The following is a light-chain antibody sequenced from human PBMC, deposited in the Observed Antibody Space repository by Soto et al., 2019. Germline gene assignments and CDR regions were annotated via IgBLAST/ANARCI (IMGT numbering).Light chain of an antibody. Sequence: QSVLTQPASVSGSPGQSITISCTGTSSDVGGYNYVSWYQQHPGKAPKLMIYDVSNRPSGVSNRFAGSKSGNTASLTISGRQAEDEADYYCSSYTSSSTRIHVGVGGGTKLTVL. J-gene: IGLJ2*01. V-gene: IGLV2-14*01. CDR2: DVS. CDR3: SSYTSSSTRIHVG. CDR1: SSDVGGYNY.